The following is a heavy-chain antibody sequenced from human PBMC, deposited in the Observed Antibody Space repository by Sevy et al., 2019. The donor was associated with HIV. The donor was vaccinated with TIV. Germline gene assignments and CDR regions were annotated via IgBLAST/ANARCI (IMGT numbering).Heavy chain of an antibody. CDR1: GFTFSNAW. V-gene: IGHV3-15*01. D-gene: IGHD3-3*01. CDR3: TTGFTIFGVVAYFDY. CDR2: IKSKTDGGTT. Sequence: RGSLRLSCAASGFTFSNAWMSWVRQAPGKGLEWVGRIKSKTDGGTTDYAAPVKGRFTISRDDSKNTLYLQMNSLKTEDTAVYYCTTGFTIFGVVAYFDYWGQGTLVTVSS. J-gene: IGHJ4*02.